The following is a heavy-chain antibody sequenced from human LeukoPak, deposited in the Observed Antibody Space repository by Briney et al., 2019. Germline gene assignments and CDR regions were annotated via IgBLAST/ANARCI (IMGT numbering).Heavy chain of an antibody. CDR1: GGSISSSSYY. CDR3: ARGGNWNYPINWFDP. CDR2: IYYSGST. V-gene: IGHV4-39*07. J-gene: IGHJ5*02. D-gene: IGHD1-7*01. Sequence: SETLSLTCTVSGGSISSSSYYWGWIRQPPGKGLEWIGSIYYSGSTYYNPSLKSRVTISVDTSKNQFSLKLSSVTAADTAVYYCARGGNWNYPINWFDPWGQGTLVTVSS.